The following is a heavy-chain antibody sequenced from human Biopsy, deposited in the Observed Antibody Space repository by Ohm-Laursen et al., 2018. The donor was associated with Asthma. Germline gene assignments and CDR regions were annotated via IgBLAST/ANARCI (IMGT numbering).Heavy chain of an antibody. CDR2: IYSGGST. J-gene: IGHJ4*02. V-gene: IGHV3-53*01. Sequence: LSLTCAASGFSVSSNYMSWVRQAPGKGLEWVSVIYSGGSTYYADSVKGRFTISRDNSKNTLDLQMNSLRAEDTAVYYCGRDYPLVDWGQGTLVTVSS. CDR1: GFSVSSNY. CDR3: GRDYPLVD. D-gene: IGHD2-15*01.